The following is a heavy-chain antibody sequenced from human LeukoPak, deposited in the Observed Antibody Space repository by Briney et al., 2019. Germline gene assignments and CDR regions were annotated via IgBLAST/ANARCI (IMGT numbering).Heavy chain of an antibody. CDR3: ATYNWNAYYFDY. J-gene: IGHJ4*02. CDR2: ISSSGSTI. CDR1: GFTFSSYE. Sequence: GGSLRLSCAASGFTFSSYEMNWVRQAPGKGLEWVSYISSSGSTIYYADSVKGRFTISRDNSKNTLYLQMNSLRAEDTAVYYCATYNWNAYYFDYWGQGTLVTVSS. D-gene: IGHD1-1*01. V-gene: IGHV3-48*03.